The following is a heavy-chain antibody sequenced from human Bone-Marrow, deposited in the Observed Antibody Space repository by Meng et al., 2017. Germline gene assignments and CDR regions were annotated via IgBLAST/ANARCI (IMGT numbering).Heavy chain of an antibody. CDR1: GFTFSTFW. D-gene: IGHD1-26*01. J-gene: IGHJ3*02. CDR3: ARAGTGSYSGGGSDI. V-gene: IGHV3-7*01. Sequence: GESLKISCAASGFTFSTFWMTWVRQAPGKGLEWVATIKQDGSERHYVDSLKGRFIISRDNTKKSLYLQMNGLRAEDTAVYFCARAGTGSYSGGGSDIWGQGTMVTVSS. CDR2: IKQDGSER.